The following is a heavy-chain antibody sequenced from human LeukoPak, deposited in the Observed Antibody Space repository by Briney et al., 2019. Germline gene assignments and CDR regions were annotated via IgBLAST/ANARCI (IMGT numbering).Heavy chain of an antibody. V-gene: IGHV3-30*03. D-gene: IGHD5-18*01. CDR3: ARGLHVDTAMLGY. Sequence: QSGRSLRLSCAASGFTLSSYGMHWVRQAPGKGLEWVAVISYDGSNKYYADSVKGRFTISRDNSKNTLHLQMNSLRAEDTAVYYCARGLHVDTAMLGYWGQGTLVTVSS. CDR1: GFTLSSYG. J-gene: IGHJ4*02. CDR2: ISYDGSNK.